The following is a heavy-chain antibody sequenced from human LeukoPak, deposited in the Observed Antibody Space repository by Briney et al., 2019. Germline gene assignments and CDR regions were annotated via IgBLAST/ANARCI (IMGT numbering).Heavy chain of an antibody. D-gene: IGHD1-26*01. J-gene: IGHJ3*02. CDR2: ISSSGSTI. CDR3: ARVFRKYRGGYDAFDI. Sequence: PGGSLRLSCAVSGFTFSDYYMSWIRQAPGKGLEWVSYISSSGSTIYYADSVKGRFTISRDNAKNSLYLQMNSLRAEDTAVYYCARVFRKYRGGYDAFDIWGQGTMVTVSS. V-gene: IGHV3-11*04. CDR1: GFTFSDYY.